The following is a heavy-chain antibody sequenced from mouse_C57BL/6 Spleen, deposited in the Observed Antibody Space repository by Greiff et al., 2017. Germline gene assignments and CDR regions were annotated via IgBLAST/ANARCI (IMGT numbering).Heavy chain of an antibody. CDR2: INPNYGTT. J-gene: IGHJ3*01. D-gene: IGHD1-1*01. CDR1: GYSFTDYN. V-gene: IGHV1-39*01. CDR3: ARNYGSSSAWFAY. Sequence: VQLQQSGPELVKPGASVKISCKASGYSFTDYNMNWVKQSNGKSLEWIGVINPNYGTTSYNQKFKGKATLTVDQSSSTSYSQLNSLTSEDSAVYYCARNYGSSSAWFAYWGQGTLVTVSA.